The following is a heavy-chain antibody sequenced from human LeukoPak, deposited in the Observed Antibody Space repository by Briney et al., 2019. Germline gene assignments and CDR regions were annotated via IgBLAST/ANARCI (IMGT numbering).Heavy chain of an antibody. J-gene: IGHJ4*01. Sequence: GGSLRLSCVASGFIFSNYAMTWVRPAPGRGLDMVSGIYGDYDKTVYGDAVKGRFTIPRDNSKNTLFLQMNSLRADDTAVYYCAKGIYSSGWSYFDYWGHGTLVTVSS. CDR1: GFIFSNYA. D-gene: IGHD6-19*01. V-gene: IGHV3-23*01. CDR3: AKGIYSSGWSYFDY. CDR2: IYGDYDKT.